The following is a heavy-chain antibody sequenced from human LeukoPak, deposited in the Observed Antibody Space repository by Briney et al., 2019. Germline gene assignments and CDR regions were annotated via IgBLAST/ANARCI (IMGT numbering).Heavy chain of an antibody. CDR2: ISGSGGST. J-gene: IGHJ4*02. Sequence: GGSLRLSCAASGFTFSSYAMSWVRQAPGKGLEWVSAISGSGGSTYYADSVKGRFTISRDNSKNTLYLQMNSLRAEDTAVYYCAKDLDAQGDYGDYTPFDYWGQRTLVTVSS. CDR1: GFTFSSYA. D-gene: IGHD4-17*01. V-gene: IGHV3-23*01. CDR3: AKDLDAQGDYGDYTPFDY.